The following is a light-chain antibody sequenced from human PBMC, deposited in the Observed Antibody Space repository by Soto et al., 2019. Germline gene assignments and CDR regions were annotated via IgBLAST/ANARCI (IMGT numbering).Light chain of an antibody. V-gene: IGKV1-6*01. J-gene: IGKJ4*01. Sequence: AIQMTQSPSSLSASVGDRVTITCRASKDIRSDLGWYQQKPGKAPKVLIYSASKLQSGVASRFSGSESGTEFTLTISSLQPEDFASYYCLQDNTFPLTFGGGTKV. CDR3: LQDNTFPLT. CDR1: KDIRSD. CDR2: SAS.